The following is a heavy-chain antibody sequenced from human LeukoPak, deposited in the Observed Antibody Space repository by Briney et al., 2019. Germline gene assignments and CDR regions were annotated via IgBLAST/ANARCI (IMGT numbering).Heavy chain of an antibody. CDR2: VYYSGTT. CDR1: GSMYNYC. D-gene: IGHD2-2*01. J-gene: IGHJ5*02. CDR3: ARDLGLVPAAIDP. Sequence: SETLSLTCTVSGSMYNYCFSWIRQPPGKELEWIGYVYYSGTTNYNPSLKSRVTISMDTSKNQVSLKLNSVTAADTAMYYCARDLGLVPAAIDPWGQGTLVTVSS. V-gene: IGHV4-59*12.